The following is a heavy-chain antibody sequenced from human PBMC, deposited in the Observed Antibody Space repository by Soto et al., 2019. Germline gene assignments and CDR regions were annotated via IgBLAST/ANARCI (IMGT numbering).Heavy chain of an antibody. D-gene: IGHD2-21*02. Sequence: SVKVSCKASGGTFSGYAISWVRQAPGQGLEWMGGIIPIFGTANYAQKFQGRVTTTADESTSTVYMELSSLRSEDTAVYYCAREHIVVLTALYYYYYGMDVWGQGTTVTVSS. CDR2: IIPIFGTA. J-gene: IGHJ6*02. CDR3: AREHIVVLTALYYYYYGMDV. V-gene: IGHV1-69*13. CDR1: GGTFSGYA.